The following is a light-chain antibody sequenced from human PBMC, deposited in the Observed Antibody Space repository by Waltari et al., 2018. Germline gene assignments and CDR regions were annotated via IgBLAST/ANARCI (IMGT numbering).Light chain of an antibody. J-gene: IGKJ1*01. CDR1: QSVSRF. Sequence: EIVLTQSPATRLFSPGERATLSCRASQSVSRFLAWYQQKPGQAPRLLISGASSRATGIPDRFSGSGSGTDFSLTSSRLEPEDFAVYYCQKYDRLPATFGQGTKVEIK. CDR2: GAS. CDR3: QKYDRLPAT. V-gene: IGKV3-20*01.